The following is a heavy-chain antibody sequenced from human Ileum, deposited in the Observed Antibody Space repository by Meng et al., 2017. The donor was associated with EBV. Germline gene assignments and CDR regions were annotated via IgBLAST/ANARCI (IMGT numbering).Heavy chain of an antibody. CDR1: GDSMASSNYY. D-gene: IGHD4-17*01. J-gene: IGHJ4*02. Sequence: SXXGXXKSSETLSPTCSVSGDSMASSNYYWGWIRQSPGKALECIGTIFYRGNTFYNPSLKSRLTISVDTSKNEFSLNLRPVTAADTAVYYCVSAYDYGDYEAFAYWGLGSLVTVSS. CDR3: VSAYDYGDYEAFAY. V-gene: IGHV4-39*07. CDR2: IFYRGNT.